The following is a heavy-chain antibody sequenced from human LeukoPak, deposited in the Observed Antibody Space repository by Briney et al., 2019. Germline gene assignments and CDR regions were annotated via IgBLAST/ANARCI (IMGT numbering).Heavy chain of an antibody. V-gene: IGHV3-30*02. Sequence: GGSLRLSCVGSGFTFSSFGMHWVRQAPGKGLEWVTFIRFDGSEEFYADSVKGRFTISRDNAQKSLYLQMDSLRAEDTALYYCAREVYRIGVGGFAPWGQGTLVIVSS. J-gene: IGHJ5*02. CDR3: AREVYRIGVGGFAP. D-gene: IGHD6-19*01. CDR1: GFTFSSFG. CDR2: IRFDGSEE.